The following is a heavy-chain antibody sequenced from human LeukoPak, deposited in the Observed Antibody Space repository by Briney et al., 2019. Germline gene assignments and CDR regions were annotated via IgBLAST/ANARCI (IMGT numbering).Heavy chain of an antibody. CDR2: IYYSGST. CDR3: ARGTYDFWSGYPDY. J-gene: IGHJ4*02. D-gene: IGHD3-3*01. V-gene: IGHV4-59*01. CDR1: GGSISGYY. Sequence: SGTLSLTCTVSGGSISGYYWSWIRQPPGKGLEWIGYIYYSGSTNYNPSLKSRVTISVDTSRNQFSLKLSSVTAADTAVYYCARGTYDFWSGYPDYWGQGTLVTASS.